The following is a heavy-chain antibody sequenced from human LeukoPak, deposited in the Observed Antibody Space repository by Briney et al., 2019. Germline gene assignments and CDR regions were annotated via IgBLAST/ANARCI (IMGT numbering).Heavy chain of an antibody. Sequence: KVSCKASGGTFISYAISWVRQAPGQGLEWMGGIIPIFGTANYAQKFQGRVTITADESPSTAYMELSSLRSEDTAVYYCARESDGEQVVPAAMPLDPWGQGTLVTVSS. J-gene: IGHJ5*02. CDR1: GGTFISYA. CDR3: ARESDGEQVVPAAMPLDP. D-gene: IGHD2-2*01. V-gene: IGHV1-69*01. CDR2: IIPIFGTA.